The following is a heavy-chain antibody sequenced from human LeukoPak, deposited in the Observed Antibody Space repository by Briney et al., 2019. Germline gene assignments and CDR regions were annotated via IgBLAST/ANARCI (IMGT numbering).Heavy chain of an antibody. Sequence: QPGGSLRLSCAASGFTFSSYAMHWVRQAPGKGLEWVAVISYDGSNKYYADSVKGRFTISRDNSKNTLYLQMNSLRAEDTAIYYCAKDLPYYYDSSGSGDAFDIWGRGTMVTVST. J-gene: IGHJ3*02. V-gene: IGHV3-30-3*01. CDR2: ISYDGSNK. CDR3: AKDLPYYYDSSGSGDAFDI. D-gene: IGHD3-22*01. CDR1: GFTFSSYA.